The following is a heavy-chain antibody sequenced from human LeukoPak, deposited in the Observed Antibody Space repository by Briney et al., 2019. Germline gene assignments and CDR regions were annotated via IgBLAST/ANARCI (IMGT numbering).Heavy chain of an antibody. D-gene: IGHD3-16*01. J-gene: IGHJ4*02. CDR2: FDPEDGET. CDR3: ARSPYAFDY. V-gene: IGHV1-24*01. CDR1: GYTLTELS. Sequence: GASVKVSCKVSGYTLTELSIHWVRQAPGKGLEWMGDFDPEDGETIYAQKFQGRVTMTRDMSTSTVYMELSSLRSEDTAVYYCARSPYAFDYWGQGTLVTVSS.